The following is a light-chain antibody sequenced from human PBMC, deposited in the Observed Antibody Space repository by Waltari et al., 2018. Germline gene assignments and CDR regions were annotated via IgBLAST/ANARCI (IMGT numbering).Light chain of an antibody. Sequence: QSDLTQPPSVSGSPGQSVTISCTGSSIDITNEDYVSWYQQHPGKAPRLIMFDVNRRPSGVPDRFSRSKSGNTASLTISGLQFADDSHYFCCSYAGYFTWVFGGGTKLTVL. V-gene: IGLV2-11*01. CDR2: DVN. J-gene: IGLJ3*02. CDR1: SIDITNEDY. CDR3: CSYAGYFTWV.